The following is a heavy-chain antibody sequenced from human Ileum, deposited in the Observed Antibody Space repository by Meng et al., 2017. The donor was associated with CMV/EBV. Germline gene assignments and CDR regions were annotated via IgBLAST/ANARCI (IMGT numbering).Heavy chain of an antibody. CDR2: MNPNSGNT. V-gene: IGHV1-8*03. Sequence: ASVKVSCKASGYTFTSYDINWVRQATGQGLEWMGWMNPNSGNTGYAQKFQGRVTITRNTSISTAYMELSSLRSEDTAVYYCARWVDCSSTSCPYYYYGMGVWGQGTTVTVSS. CDR1: GYTFTSYD. J-gene: IGHJ6*02. CDR3: ARWVDCSSTSCPYYYYGMGV. D-gene: IGHD2-2*01.